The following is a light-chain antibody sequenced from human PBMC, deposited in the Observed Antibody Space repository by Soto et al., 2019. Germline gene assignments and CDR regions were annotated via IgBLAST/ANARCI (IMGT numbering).Light chain of an antibody. Sequence: EVVMTQSPATLSMSPGERATLSCRASQSVSSSLAWYQQKPGQAPRLLIYGASTRATGIPDRFSGSGSETEFTLTISSLLAEDFAIDDCQQYNNWWTFGQGAKVEIK. J-gene: IGKJ1*01. CDR2: GAS. V-gene: IGKV3-15*01. CDR1: QSVSSS. CDR3: QQYNNWWT.